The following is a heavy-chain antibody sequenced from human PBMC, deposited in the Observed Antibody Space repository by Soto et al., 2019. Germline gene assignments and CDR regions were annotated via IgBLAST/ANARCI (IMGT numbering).Heavy chain of an antibody. CDR1: GYTFTSAA. V-gene: IGHV1-3*01. D-gene: IGHD3-22*01. J-gene: IGHJ1*01. CDR3: ARVTDYFYTIGYSREYFQL. Sequence: GASVKVSCKASGYTFTSAALHWLRQAAGQRHEWMGWINAGNGNTKYSQKFQGRVTITRDISASTVYMEMSSLRSEDTAVYFCARVTDYFYTIGYSREYFQLWGQGTLVTVSS. CDR2: INAGNGNT.